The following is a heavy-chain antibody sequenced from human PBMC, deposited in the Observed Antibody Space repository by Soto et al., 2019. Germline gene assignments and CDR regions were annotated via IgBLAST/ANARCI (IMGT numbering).Heavy chain of an antibody. CDR1: GGTFSSYA. V-gene: IGHV1-69*12. J-gene: IGHJ6*02. CDR3: ASSVAKYYYYGMDV. CDR2: IIPIFGTA. D-gene: IGHD5-12*01. Sequence: QVQLVQSGAEVKKPGSSVKVSCKASGGTFSSYAISWVRQAPGQGLEWMGGIIPIFGTANYAQKFQGRVTHAADESTSTAYREVSSLRSEDPAVYYCASSVAKYYYYGMDVWGQGTTVTGSS.